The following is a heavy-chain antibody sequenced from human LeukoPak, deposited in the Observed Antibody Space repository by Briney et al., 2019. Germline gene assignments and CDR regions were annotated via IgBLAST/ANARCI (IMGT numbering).Heavy chain of an antibody. V-gene: IGHV3-74*01. Sequence: GGSLRLSCAASGFTFSSYWMEWVRQAPGKGLVWVSRIDSDGSNTNYADSVKGRFTVSRDNAKNTLYLQMSSLRAEDTAVYYCARGLHGPDYWGQGTLVTVAS. D-gene: IGHD5/OR15-5a*01. CDR3: ARGLHGPDY. J-gene: IGHJ4*02. CDR1: GFTFSSYW. CDR2: IDSDGSNT.